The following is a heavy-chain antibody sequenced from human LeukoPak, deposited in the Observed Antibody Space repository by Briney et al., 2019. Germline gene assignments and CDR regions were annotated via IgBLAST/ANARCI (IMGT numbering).Heavy chain of an antibody. J-gene: IGHJ4*02. CDR2: IIASSGST. Sequence: GGSLSLSCASSGFSFSNYAMGWVRQAPGKGLEWVSLIIASSGSTFYADSVKGRSTISRDNSKNTLYLQMNSLRAEDTAVYYCAKGGYDYVEMGYFDYWGQGTLVTVSS. CDR3: AKGGYDYVEMGYFDY. CDR1: GFSFSNYA. D-gene: IGHD5-12*01. V-gene: IGHV3-23*01.